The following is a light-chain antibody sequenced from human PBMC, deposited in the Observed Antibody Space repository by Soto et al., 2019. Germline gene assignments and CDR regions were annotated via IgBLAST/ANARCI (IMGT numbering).Light chain of an antibody. CDR2: GAS. V-gene: IGKV3-20*01. J-gene: IGKJ4*01. Sequence: EIVLTQSPGTLSLSPGERATLSCRASQSVSSSYLAWYQQKPGQAPRLLIYGASSRATGIPDRFSGSGSGTAVTLTISRLEPEDFAVYYCQQYGSSGLTFGGGTKVEIK. CDR3: QQYGSSGLT. CDR1: QSVSSSY.